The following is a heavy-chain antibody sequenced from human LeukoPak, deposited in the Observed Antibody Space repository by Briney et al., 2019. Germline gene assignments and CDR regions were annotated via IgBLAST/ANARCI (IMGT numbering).Heavy chain of an antibody. D-gene: IGHD3-3*01. CDR1: GYTFTSYG. V-gene: IGHV1-18*01. Sequence: GASVKVSCKASGYTFTSYGISWVRQAPGQGFEWMGWISAYNGNINYAQKLQGRVTMTTDTSTSTAYMELRSLRSVDTAVYYCARDRGKLRFLEWLPRVWFDPWGQGTLVTVSS. CDR2: ISAYNGNI. CDR3: ARDRGKLRFLEWLPRVWFDP. J-gene: IGHJ5*02.